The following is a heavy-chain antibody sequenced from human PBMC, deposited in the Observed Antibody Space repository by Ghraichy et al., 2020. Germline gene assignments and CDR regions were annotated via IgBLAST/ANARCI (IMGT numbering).Heavy chain of an antibody. J-gene: IGHJ3*02. CDR1: GGSISSNSYY. V-gene: IGHV4-39*01. D-gene: IGHD6-19*01. CDR3: ARLMGITLSGSRAFDI. CDR2: IYYSGST. Sequence: GSLSLTCTVSGGSISSNSYYWGWIRQPPGKGLEWIGSIYYSGSTYYNPSLKSRFTISVDTSKNQFSLKLSSVTAADTAVYYCARLMGITLSGSRAFDIWGQGTMVTVSS.